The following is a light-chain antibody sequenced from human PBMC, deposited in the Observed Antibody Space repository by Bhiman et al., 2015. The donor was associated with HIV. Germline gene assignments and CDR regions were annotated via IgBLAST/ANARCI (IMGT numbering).Light chain of an antibody. Sequence: SYEVTQPPSVSVSPGQTATITCSGETLSDRFVSWYRQRPRQSPVLVIFEGSWRPSGIPERFAGSTSGNTATLTISEAQSVDEADYYCQAWDSTTRVVFGGGTKLTVL. J-gene: IGLJ3*02. V-gene: IGLV3-1*01. CDR1: TLSDRF. CDR3: QAWDSTTRVV. CDR2: EGS.